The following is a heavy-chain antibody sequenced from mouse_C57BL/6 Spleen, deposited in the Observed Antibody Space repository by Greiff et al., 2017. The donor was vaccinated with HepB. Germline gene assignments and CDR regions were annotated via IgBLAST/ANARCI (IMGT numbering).Heavy chain of an antibody. D-gene: IGHD1-1*01. CDR1: GFTFSDYG. CDR3: ARGLGGSNYAMDY. V-gene: IGHV5-17*01. Sequence: DVKLVESGGGLVKPGGSLKLSCAASGFTFSDYGMHWVRQAPEKGLEWVAYISSGSSTIYYADTVKGRFTISRDNAKNTLFLQMTSLRSEDTAMYYCARGLGGSNYAMDYWGQGTSVTVSS. J-gene: IGHJ4*01. CDR2: ISSGSSTI.